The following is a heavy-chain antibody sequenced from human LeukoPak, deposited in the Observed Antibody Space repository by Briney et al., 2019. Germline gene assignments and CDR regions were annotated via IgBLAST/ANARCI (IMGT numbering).Heavy chain of an antibody. CDR1: GYTFTSYA. CDR3: ARDPSSSWYSGSGDYYGMDV. J-gene: IGHJ6*02. D-gene: IGHD6-13*01. Sequence: ASVKVSCKASGYTFTSYAMNWVRQAPGQGLEWMGWINTNTGNPTYAQGFTGRFVFSLDTSVSTAYLQISSLKAEDTAVYYCARDPSSSWYSGSGDYYGMDVWGQGTTVTVSS. V-gene: IGHV7-4-1*02. CDR2: INTNTGNP.